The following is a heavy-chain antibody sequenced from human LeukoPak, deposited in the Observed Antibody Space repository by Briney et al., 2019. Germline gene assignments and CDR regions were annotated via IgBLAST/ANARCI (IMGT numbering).Heavy chain of an antibody. D-gene: IGHD2-2*01. Sequence: HAGGSLRLSCAASGFTFSSYAMSWVRQAPGKGLEWVSVISGSGGSTYYADSVKGRFTISRDNSKSTLYLQMNSLRAEDTAVYYCAREHYRSAYQPLPYWGQGTLVTVSS. V-gene: IGHV3-23*01. CDR1: GFTFSSYA. CDR3: AREHYRSAYQPLPY. CDR2: ISGSGGST. J-gene: IGHJ4*02.